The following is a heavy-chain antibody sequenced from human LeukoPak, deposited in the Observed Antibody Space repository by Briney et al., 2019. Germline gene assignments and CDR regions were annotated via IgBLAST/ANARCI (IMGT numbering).Heavy chain of an antibody. CDR3: TRERYSYGFFDY. V-gene: IGHV3-21*01. D-gene: IGHD5-18*01. CDR1: GFTFSSYS. J-gene: IGHJ4*02. CDR2: ITSSSDYI. Sequence: GESLRLSCAASGFTFSSYSMNWVRQAPGKGLEWVSSITSSSDYIYYADSVKGRFTISRDNAKNSLYLQMNSLRAEDTAVYYCTRERYSYGFFDYWGQGTLVTVSS.